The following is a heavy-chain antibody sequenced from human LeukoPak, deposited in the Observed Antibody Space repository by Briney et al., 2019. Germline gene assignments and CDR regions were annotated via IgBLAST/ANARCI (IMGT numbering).Heavy chain of an antibody. D-gene: IGHD6-13*01. CDR2: INPSGGST. CDR1: GYTFTSYY. CDR3: ARGRKQQLVGLSQNWFDP. V-gene: IGHV1-46*01. J-gene: IGHJ5*02. Sequence: GASVKVSCKASGYTFTSYYMHWVRQAPGQGLEWMGIINPSGGSTSYAQKFQGRVTMTRDMSTSTVYMELSSLRSEDAAVYYCARGRKQQLVGLSQNWFDPWGQGTLVTVSS.